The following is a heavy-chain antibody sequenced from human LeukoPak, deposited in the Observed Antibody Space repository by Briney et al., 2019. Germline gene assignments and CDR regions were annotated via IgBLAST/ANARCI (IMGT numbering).Heavy chain of an antibody. CDR3: ASLSPGIAAAGRYYFDY. Sequence: SGTVSLTCAVSGGSISSSNWWSWVRQPPGKGLEWIGEIYHSGSTNYNPSLKSRVTISVDKSKNQFSLKLSSVTAADTAVYYCASLSPGIAAAGRYYFDYWGQGTLVTVSS. CDR2: IYHSGST. J-gene: IGHJ4*02. D-gene: IGHD6-13*01. V-gene: IGHV4-4*02. CDR1: GGSISSSNW.